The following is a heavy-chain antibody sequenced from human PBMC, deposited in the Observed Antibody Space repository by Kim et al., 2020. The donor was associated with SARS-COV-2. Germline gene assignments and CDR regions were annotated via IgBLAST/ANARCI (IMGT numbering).Heavy chain of an antibody. CDR2: ISSSSSYI. J-gene: IGHJ3*02. CDR3: ARERWLQAWGYDAFDI. V-gene: IGHV3-21*01. D-gene: IGHD5-12*01. CDR1: GFTFSSYS. Sequence: GGSLRLSCAASGFTFSSYSMNWVRQAPGKGLEWVSSISSSSSYIYYADSVKGRFTISRDNAKNSLYLQMNSLRAEDTAVYYCARERWLQAWGYDAFDIWGQGTMVTVSS.